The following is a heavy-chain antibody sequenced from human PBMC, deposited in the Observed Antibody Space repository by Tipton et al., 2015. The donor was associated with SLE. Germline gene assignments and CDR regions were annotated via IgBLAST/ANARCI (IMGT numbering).Heavy chain of an antibody. CDR2: IKQDGSER. Sequence: SLRLSCAASGFTFSNYWMNWVRQAPGKGLEWVANIKQDGSERYYVDSVEGRFAISRDNAKNSLFLQMNSLRAEDTAVYYCARISTVTTSFDSWGQGTLVTVSS. CDR1: GFTFSNYW. V-gene: IGHV3-7*01. J-gene: IGHJ4*02. CDR3: ARISTVTTSFDS. D-gene: IGHD4-11*01.